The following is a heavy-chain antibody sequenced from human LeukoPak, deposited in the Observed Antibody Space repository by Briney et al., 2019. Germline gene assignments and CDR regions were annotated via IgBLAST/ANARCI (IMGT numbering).Heavy chain of an antibody. Sequence: PGGSLRLSCAASGFTFSKNWMHWVRQVPGKGLVWVSRINTDGSSTGYADSVKGRFTISRDNPKNTLYLQMSSLRAEDTAVYYCARENWYLDYWGQGTLVTVSS. CDR3: ARENWYLDY. J-gene: IGHJ4*02. V-gene: IGHV3-74*01. D-gene: IGHD1-1*01. CDR1: GFTFSKNW. CDR2: INTDGSST.